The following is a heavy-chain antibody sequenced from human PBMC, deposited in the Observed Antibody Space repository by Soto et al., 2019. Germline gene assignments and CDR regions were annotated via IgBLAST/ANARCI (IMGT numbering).Heavy chain of an antibody. CDR3: ARSVFP. J-gene: IGHJ5*02. V-gene: IGHV4-34*01. Sequence: SETLSLTCAVYGGSFSGCYWTWIRQPPGKGLEWIGEINHSGSTNYNPSLKSRVTISVDTSKNQFSLKLSSVTAADTAVYCCARSVFPWGQGTLVTVSS. CDR2: INHSGST. CDR1: GGSFSGCY.